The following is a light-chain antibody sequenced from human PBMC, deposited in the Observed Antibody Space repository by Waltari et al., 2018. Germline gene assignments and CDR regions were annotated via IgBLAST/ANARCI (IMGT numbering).Light chain of an antibody. V-gene: IGLV2-11*01. CDR3: CSYAGRYAFEGYV. J-gene: IGLJ2*01. Sequence: QSALTQPRSVSGSPGQSVTISCTGTSSDVGNYNYVSWYRQYPGEAPKLIIFEVTKRPPGVPDRFPGPKSGNTASVTISGLQSGDEADYDGCSYAGRYAFEGYVFGGGTSVTVL. CDR1: SSDVGNYNY. CDR2: EVT.